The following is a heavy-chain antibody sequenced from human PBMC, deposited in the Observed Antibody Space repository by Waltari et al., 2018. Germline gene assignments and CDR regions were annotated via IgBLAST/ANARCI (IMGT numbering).Heavy chain of an antibody. CDR3: ARDNSGSYYPDAFDI. CDR1: GGSVSSGSYY. D-gene: IGHD1-26*01. V-gene: IGHV4-61*01. Sequence: QVQLQESGPGLVKPSETLSLTCTVSGGSVSSGSYYWSWIRQPPGNGLEWIGYIYYSGSTNYNPSLTSRVTISVDTSKNQFSLKLSSVTAADTAVYYCARDNSGSYYPDAFDIWGQGTMVTVSS. J-gene: IGHJ3*02. CDR2: IYYSGST.